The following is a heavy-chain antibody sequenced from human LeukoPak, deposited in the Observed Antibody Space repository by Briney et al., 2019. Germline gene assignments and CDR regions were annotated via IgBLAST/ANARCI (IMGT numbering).Heavy chain of an antibody. J-gene: IGHJ4*02. CDR2: INAGNGNT. V-gene: IGHV1-3*01. Sequence: ASLKASCKASGYTFTSYAMHWVRQAPGQRLEWMGWINAGNGNTKYSQKFQGRVTITRDTSASTAYMELSSLRSEDTAVYYCARGDGYNYFDYWGQGTLVTVSS. CDR3: ARGDGYNYFDY. D-gene: IGHD5-24*01. CDR1: GYTFTSYA.